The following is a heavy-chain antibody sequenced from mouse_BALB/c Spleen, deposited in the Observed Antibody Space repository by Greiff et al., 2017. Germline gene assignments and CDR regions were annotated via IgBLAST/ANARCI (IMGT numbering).Heavy chain of an antibody. J-gene: IGHJ4*01. Sequence: EVMLVESGGGLVQPGGSMKLSCVASGFTFSSYWMSWVRQSPEKGLEWVAEIRLKSDNYATHYAESVKGKFTISRDDSKSRLYPQMNSLRAEDTGIYYCTTGTWAMDYWGQGTSVTVSS. CDR2: IRLKSDNYAT. CDR3: TTGTWAMDY. D-gene: IGHD2-14*01. V-gene: IGHV6-6*02. CDR1: GFTFSSYW.